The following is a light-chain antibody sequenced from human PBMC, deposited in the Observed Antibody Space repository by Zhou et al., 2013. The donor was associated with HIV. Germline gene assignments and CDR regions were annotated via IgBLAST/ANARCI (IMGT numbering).Light chain of an antibody. CDR1: QTISDW. CDR3: QKYNSAPRT. Sequence: DIQMTQSPSTLSASVGDRVTITCRASQTISDWLAWYQQKPGKVPKLLIYAASTLQSGVPSRFSGSGSGTDFNITISSLQPEDVATYFCQKYNSAPRTFGQGTKLEIK. J-gene: IGKJ1*01. V-gene: IGKV1-27*01. CDR2: AAS.